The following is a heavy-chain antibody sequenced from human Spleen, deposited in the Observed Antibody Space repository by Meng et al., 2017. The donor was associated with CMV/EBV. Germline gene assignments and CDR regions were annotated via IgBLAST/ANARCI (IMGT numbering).Heavy chain of an antibody. V-gene: IGHV5-51*01. J-gene: IGHJ4*02. D-gene: IGHD6-13*01. CDR2: IYPGDSDT. CDR1: GYSFTSYW. Sequence: KVSCKGSGYSFTSYWIGWVRQMPGKGLEWMGIIYPGDSDTRYSPSFQGQVTISVDKSLSTAYLQWRSLKASDTAMYYCARQWQQLPRAFDYWGQGTLVTVSS. CDR3: ARQWQQLPRAFDY.